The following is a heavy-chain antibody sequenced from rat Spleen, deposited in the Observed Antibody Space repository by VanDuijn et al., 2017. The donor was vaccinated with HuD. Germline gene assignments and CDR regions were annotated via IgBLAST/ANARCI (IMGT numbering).Heavy chain of an antibody. V-gene: IGHV5-25*01. J-gene: IGHJ1*01. D-gene: IGHD5-1*01. CDR3: TRHPQLGVFWYFDF. Sequence: EVQLVESGGGLVQPGRSLKLSCTALGFTFSNYYMAWVRQAPTKGLEWVATIGTGGDTTYYRDSVKGRFTISRDNTKNTLYLQMNSLRSEDTATYYCTRHPQLGVFWYFDFWGPGTMVTVSS. CDR1: GFTFSNYY. CDR2: IGTGGDTT.